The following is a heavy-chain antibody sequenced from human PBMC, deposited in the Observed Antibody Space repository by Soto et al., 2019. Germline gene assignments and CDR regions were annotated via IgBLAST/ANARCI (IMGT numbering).Heavy chain of an antibody. CDR3: AREGSYSAYNFAHGIQLWSFDF. Sequence: SETLSLTCTVSCGSINTFYWSWVRQPAGKGLEWIGRIFSSGSTSFNPSLESRVAMSVDTSKNHFSLNLSSVTAADMAVYYCAREGSYSAYNFAHGIQLWSFDFWGQGAQVTVSS. V-gene: IGHV4-4*07. CDR2: IFSSGST. CDR1: CGSINTFY. J-gene: IGHJ4*02. D-gene: IGHD5-12*01.